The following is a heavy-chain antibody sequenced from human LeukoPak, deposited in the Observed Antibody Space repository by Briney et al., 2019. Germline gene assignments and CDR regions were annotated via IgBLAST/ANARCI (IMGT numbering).Heavy chain of an antibody. J-gene: IGHJ3*02. D-gene: IGHD3-10*01. CDR3: TKDHGSGSRAFDI. Sequence: PTAGSLRFSCAASGFTFHDYGMRWLGQAPGKGLKWVSGISYNSATIGYADSVKGRFTISRDNAKNSMYLQMNSLRAEDTALYYCTKDHGSGSRAFDIWGQGTMVTVSS. CDR1: GFTFHDYG. V-gene: IGHV3-9*01. CDR2: ISYNSATI.